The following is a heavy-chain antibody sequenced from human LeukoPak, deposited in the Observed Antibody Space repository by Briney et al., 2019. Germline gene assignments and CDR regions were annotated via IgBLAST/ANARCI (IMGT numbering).Heavy chain of an antibody. CDR3: ASYGDYNDAFNI. D-gene: IGHD4-17*01. J-gene: IGHJ3*02. Sequence: GGSLRLSCAASGFTFSTYAMSWVRQAPGKGLEWVSAINSGGSTYYADSLKGRFTISRDNSKNTLYLQMNSLRAEDTAVYYCASYGDYNDAFNIWGQGTMVTVSS. V-gene: IGHV3-23*01. CDR2: INSGGST. CDR1: GFTFSTYA.